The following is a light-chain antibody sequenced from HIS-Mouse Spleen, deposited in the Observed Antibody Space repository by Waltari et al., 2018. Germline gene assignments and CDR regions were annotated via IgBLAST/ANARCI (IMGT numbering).Light chain of an antibody. CDR2: DVS. CDR3: SSYTSSSTRVV. Sequence: QSALTQPASVSGSPGQSITISCTGTSSDVGGYNYVSWYQQHPGKAPKLMIYDVSNRPSVVSNRFPGSKSGTTASLTISGLQVEDEADYYCSSYTSSSTRVVFGGGTKLTVL. V-gene: IGLV2-14*03. CDR1: SSDVGGYNY. J-gene: IGLJ2*01.